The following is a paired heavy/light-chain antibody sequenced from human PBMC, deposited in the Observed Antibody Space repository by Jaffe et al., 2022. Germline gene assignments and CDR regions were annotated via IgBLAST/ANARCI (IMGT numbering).Light chain of an antibody. Sequence: DIQMTQSPSSLSASVGDRVTITCRASQSISSYLNWYQQKPGKAPKLLIYAASSLQSGVPSRFSGSGSGTDFTLTISSLQPEDFATYYCQQSYSTPRTWTFGQGTKVEIK. V-gene: IGKV1-39*01. CDR3: QQSYSTPRTWT. CDR1: QSISSY. CDR2: AAS. J-gene: IGKJ1*01.
Heavy chain of an antibody. CDR1: GYSFTSYW. D-gene: IGHD3-10*01. V-gene: IGHV5-51*01. Sequence: EVQLVQSGAEVKKPGESLKISCKGSGYSFTSYWIGWVRQMPGKGLEWMGIIYPGDSDTRYSPSFQGQVTISADKSISTAYLQWSSLKASDTAMYYCVRHPYYYGSGSYQAMRAFDIWGQGTMVTVSS. CDR2: IYPGDSDT. CDR3: VRHPYYYGSGSYQAMRAFDI. J-gene: IGHJ3*02.